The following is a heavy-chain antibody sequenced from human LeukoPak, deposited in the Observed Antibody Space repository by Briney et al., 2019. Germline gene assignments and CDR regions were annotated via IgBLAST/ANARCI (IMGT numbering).Heavy chain of an antibody. J-gene: IGHJ4*02. D-gene: IGHD3-22*01. Sequence: PGGSLRLSCAGFGFTFRSYEKNWVRQAPGKGLEWISYISSTGSAIYYADSVKGRFTISRDNAKNSLYLQMNSLRAEDTAVYYCPRVFSYYTYSFDYWGQGTLVTVSS. CDR1: GFTFRSYE. CDR2: ISSTGSAI. V-gene: IGHV3-48*03. CDR3: PRVFSYYTYSFDY.